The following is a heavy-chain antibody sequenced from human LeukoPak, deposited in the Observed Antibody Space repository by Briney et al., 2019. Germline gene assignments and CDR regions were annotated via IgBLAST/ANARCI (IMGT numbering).Heavy chain of an antibody. J-gene: IGHJ4*02. V-gene: IGHV3-30*18. D-gene: IGHD6-13*01. CDR3: AKEVTAAGGNFEY. Sequence: GGSLRLSCAASGFTFSTSIMHWVRQAPGKGLEWVAVISYDGNNKYYADSVKGRFTISRDNSKSTLYVQMNGPRAEDTAVYYCAKEVTAAGGNFEYWGQGTLVTVSS. CDR1: GFTFSTSI. CDR2: ISYDGNNK.